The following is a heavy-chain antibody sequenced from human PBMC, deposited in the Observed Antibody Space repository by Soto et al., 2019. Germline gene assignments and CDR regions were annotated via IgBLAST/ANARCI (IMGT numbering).Heavy chain of an antibody. V-gene: IGHV4-34*01. Sequence: PSETLSLTCAVYGGSFSGYYWSWIRQPPGKGLEWIGEINHSGSTNYNPSLKSRVTISVDTSKNQFSLKLSSVTAADTAVYYCARGRGYYYDSRRTFDIWGQGTMVTVS. D-gene: IGHD3-22*01. J-gene: IGHJ3*02. CDR1: GGSFSGYY. CDR3: ARGRGYYYDSRRTFDI. CDR2: INHSGST.